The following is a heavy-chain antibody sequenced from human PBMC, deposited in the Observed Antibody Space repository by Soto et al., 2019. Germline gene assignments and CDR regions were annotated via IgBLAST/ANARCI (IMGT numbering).Heavy chain of an antibody. D-gene: IGHD6-13*01. J-gene: IGHJ5*02. CDR1: GGSISSSSYY. CDR2: IYYSGST. V-gene: IGHV4-39*01. Sequence: PSETLSLTCTVSGGSISSSSYYWGWIRQPPGKGLEWIGSIYYSGSTYYNPSLKSRVTISVDTSKNQFSLKLSSVTAADTAVCYCAATYSSSWYTWDWFDPWGQGTLVTVSS. CDR3: AATYSSSWYTWDWFDP.